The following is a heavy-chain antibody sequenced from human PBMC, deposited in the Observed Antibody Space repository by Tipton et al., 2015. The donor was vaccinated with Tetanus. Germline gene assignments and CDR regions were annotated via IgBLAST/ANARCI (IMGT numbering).Heavy chain of an antibody. J-gene: IGHJ6*02. CDR1: GFTFTSYA. D-gene: IGHD2-15*01. V-gene: IGHV3-23*01. CDR3: AKDHGPEITSVAATRYYYGMDV. CDR2: ISGSGGST. Sequence: SLRLSCAASGFTFTSYAMSWVRQAPGKGLEWVSVISGSGGSTYYADSVKGRFTISRDNSKNTLYLQMNSLRAEDTAVYYCAKDHGPEITSVAATRYYYGMDVWGQGTTVTVSS.